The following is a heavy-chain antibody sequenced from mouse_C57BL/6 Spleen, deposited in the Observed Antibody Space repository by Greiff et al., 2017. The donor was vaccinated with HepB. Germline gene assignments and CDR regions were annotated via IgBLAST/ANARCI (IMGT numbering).Heavy chain of an antibody. CDR3: TRGLYYDYDGYAMDY. D-gene: IGHD2-4*01. V-gene: IGHV5-9-1*02. Sequence: EVQVVESGEGLVKPGGSLKLSCAASGFTFSSYAMSWVRQTPEKRLEWVAYISSGGDYIYYADTVKGRFTISRDNARNTLYLQMSSLKSEDTAMYYCTRGLYYDYDGYAMDYWGQGTSVTVSS. J-gene: IGHJ4*01. CDR2: ISSGGDYI. CDR1: GFTFSSYA.